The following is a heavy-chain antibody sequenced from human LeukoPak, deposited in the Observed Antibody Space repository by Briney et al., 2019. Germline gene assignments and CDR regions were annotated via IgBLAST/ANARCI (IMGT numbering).Heavy chain of an antibody. CDR2: IKQDGSEE. J-gene: IGHJ4*02. Sequence: GGSLRLSCAASGFTFSSYGMSWVRQAPGKGLEWVANIKQDGSEEYYADSVRGRFTISRDNSKNSLYLQMNSTRGEDTAMYYCARDLSEGYWGQGTLVTVSS. D-gene: IGHD2/OR15-2a*01. CDR3: ARDLSEGY. V-gene: IGHV3-7*01. CDR1: GFTFSSYG.